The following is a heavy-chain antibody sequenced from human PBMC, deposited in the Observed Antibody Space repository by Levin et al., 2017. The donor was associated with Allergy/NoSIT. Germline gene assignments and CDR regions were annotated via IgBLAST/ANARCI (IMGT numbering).Heavy chain of an antibody. CDR2: ISYDGSNK. D-gene: IGHD2-21*02. Sequence: GGSLRLSCAASGFTFSSYGMHWVRQAPGKGLEWVAVISYDGSNKYYADSVKGRFTISRDNSKNTLYLQMNSLRAEDTAVYYCAKEFVPRAYCGGDCYSSWYFDLWGRGTLVTVSS. CDR3: AKEFVPRAYCGGDCYSSWYFDL. J-gene: IGHJ2*01. V-gene: IGHV3-30*18. CDR1: GFTFSSYG.